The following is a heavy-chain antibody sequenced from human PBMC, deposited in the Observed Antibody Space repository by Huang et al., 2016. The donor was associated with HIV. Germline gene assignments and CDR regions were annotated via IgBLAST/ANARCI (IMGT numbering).Heavy chain of an antibody. CDR1: GFTVSTNY. CDR3: AKEGDTGAALGY. J-gene: IGHJ4*02. Sequence: EVQLVESGGGLIQPGGSLRLSCAACGFTVSTNYMTWVRQSRGKGLEWVSIIYGGGTTYYADSVKGRFTISRDDSENTLYLHMPSLRAGDTAVYYCAKEGDTGAALGYWGQGTLVTVS. V-gene: IGHV3-53*01. D-gene: IGHD2-8*02. CDR2: IYGGGTT.